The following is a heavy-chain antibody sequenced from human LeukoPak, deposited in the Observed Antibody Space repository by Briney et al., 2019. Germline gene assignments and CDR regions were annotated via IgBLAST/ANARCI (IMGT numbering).Heavy chain of an antibody. J-gene: IGHJ4*02. D-gene: IGHD6-19*01. CDR3: ARVGSGWSNAN. V-gene: IGHV4-59*01. Sequence: PSETLSLTCTVSGGSISSYYWSWIRQPPGKGLEWIGYIYYSGSTNYNPFLKSRVTISVDTSKNQFSLKLSSVTAADTAVYYCARVGSGWSNANWGQGTLVTVSS. CDR2: IYYSGST. CDR1: GGSISSYY.